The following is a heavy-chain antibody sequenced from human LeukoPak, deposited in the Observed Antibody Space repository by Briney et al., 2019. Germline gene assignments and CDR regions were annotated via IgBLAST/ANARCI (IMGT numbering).Heavy chain of an antibody. D-gene: IGHD3-16*01. J-gene: IGHJ4*02. CDR3: AREGRSRASTGGDLDY. V-gene: IGHV4-34*01. CDR2: INHSGGT. Sequence: SETLSLTCGVYGGSFSAYYWSWIRQSPGKGLEWIGEINHSGGTNYNPSLKSRVAISVATSKTQSSLKLNSVTAADTAVYYCAREGRSRASTGGDLDYWGQGTLVTVSS. CDR1: GGSFSAYY.